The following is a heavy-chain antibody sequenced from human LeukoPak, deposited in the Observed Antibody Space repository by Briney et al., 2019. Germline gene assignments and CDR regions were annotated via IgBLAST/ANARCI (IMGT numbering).Heavy chain of an antibody. Sequence: KPSETLSLTCAVYGGSFSGYYWSWIRQPPGKGLEWIGEINHSGSTNYNPSLKSRVTISVDTSKNQFSLKLSSVTAADTAVYYCARGKSGSSWTRWFDPWGQGTLVTVSS. CDR3: ARGKSGSSWTRWFDP. V-gene: IGHV4-34*01. CDR2: INHSGST. J-gene: IGHJ5*02. CDR1: GGSFSGYY. D-gene: IGHD6-13*01.